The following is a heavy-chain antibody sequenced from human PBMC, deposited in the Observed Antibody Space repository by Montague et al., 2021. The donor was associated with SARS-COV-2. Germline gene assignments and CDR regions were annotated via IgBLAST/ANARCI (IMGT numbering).Heavy chain of an antibody. CDR2: INYSGGI. CDR3: ARAVSGWRAGNGFDS. CDR1: GGSVSNSS. J-gene: IGHJ5*01. Sequence: SETLSLTCTVSGGSVSNSSCSWVRHRPGQGLEWLVDINYSGGINSNASLKSRVSMSVDTSKNQFSLKLTSMTAADTAVYYCARAVSGWRAGNGFDSWGQGTLVTVS. V-gene: IGHV4-59*02.